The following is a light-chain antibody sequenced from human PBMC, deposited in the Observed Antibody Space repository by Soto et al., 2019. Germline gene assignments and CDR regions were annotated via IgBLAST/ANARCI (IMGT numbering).Light chain of an antibody. Sequence: EIVLTQSPGTLSLSPGERATLSCRASQSVSSSYLAWYQQKAGQAPRLLIYGASSRATGIPDRFSGSGSGTDFNLTISRLETEDFAVYDCQQYGSSPLTFGGGTKLDIK. J-gene: IGKJ4*01. CDR3: QQYGSSPLT. CDR2: GAS. CDR1: QSVSSSY. V-gene: IGKV3-20*01.